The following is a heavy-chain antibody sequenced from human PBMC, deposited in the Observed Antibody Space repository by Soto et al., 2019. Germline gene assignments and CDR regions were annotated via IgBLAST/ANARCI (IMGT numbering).Heavy chain of an antibody. CDR1: GFTFSSYG. J-gene: IGHJ4*02. Sequence: GGSLRLSCAASGFTFSSYGMHWVRQAPGKGLEWVAVIWYDGSNKYYADSVKGRFTISRDNSKNTLYLQMNSLRAEDTAVYYCARDLHDYGDPTLDYWGQGTLVTVSS. D-gene: IGHD4-17*01. V-gene: IGHV3-33*01. CDR3: ARDLHDYGDPTLDY. CDR2: IWYDGSNK.